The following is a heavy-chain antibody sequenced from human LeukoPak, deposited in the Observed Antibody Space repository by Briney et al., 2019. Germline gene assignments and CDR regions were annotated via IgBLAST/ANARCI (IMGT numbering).Heavy chain of an antibody. J-gene: IGHJ4*02. CDR1: GFTVKNNY. Sequence: GGSLRLSCGASGFTVKNNYMNWVRQAPGKGLEWVSGIYGDGSTYYADSVKGRFTISRDNAKNSLYLQMSSLRAEDTAVYYCARESPSYGGNVFDYWGQGTLVTVSS. CDR2: IYGDGST. V-gene: IGHV3-53*01. D-gene: IGHD4-23*01. CDR3: ARESPSYGGNVFDY.